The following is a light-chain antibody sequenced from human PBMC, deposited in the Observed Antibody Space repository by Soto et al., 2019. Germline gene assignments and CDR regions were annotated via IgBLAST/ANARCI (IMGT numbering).Light chain of an antibody. V-gene: IGKV3D-15*01. CDR1: QDINIY. CDR3: QQRKHWPPLT. J-gene: IGKJ4*01. Sequence: EIVMTQSPATLSVSPGERATLSCRANQDINIYLAWYQQKPGQAPRLLISGASTRATGIPDRFSGSGSGTEFTLTISSLQSEDFAVYYCQQRKHWPPLTFGGGTKVEIK. CDR2: GAS.